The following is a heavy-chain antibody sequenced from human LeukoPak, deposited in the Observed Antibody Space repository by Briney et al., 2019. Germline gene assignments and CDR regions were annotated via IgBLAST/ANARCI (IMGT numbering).Heavy chain of an antibody. V-gene: IGHV4-34*01. CDR2: INHSGST. D-gene: IGHD3-10*01. Sequence: PGGSLRLSCTASGYIFSNHGMSWVRQPPGKGLEWIGEINHSGSTNYNPSLKSRVTISVDTSKNQFSLKLSSVTAADTAVYYCARGGGSGSSFDYMDVWGKGTTVTVSS. J-gene: IGHJ6*03. CDR1: GYIFSNHG. CDR3: ARGGGSGSSFDYMDV.